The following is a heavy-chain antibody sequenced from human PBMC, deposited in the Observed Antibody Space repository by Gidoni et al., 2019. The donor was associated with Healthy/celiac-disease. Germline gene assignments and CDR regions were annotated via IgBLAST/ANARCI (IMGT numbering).Heavy chain of an antibody. CDR1: GFTFSNAW. D-gene: IGHD6-19*01. Sequence: EVQVVESGGGLVKPGGSLRLSCAASGFTFSNAWMSWVRQAPGKGLEWVGRSKSKTDGGTTDYAAPVKGRFTISRDDSKNTLYLQMNSLKTEDTAVYYCWTPGIAVAGTSFDVWGRGTLVTVSS. CDR3: WTPGIAVAGTSFDV. CDR2: SKSKTDGGTT. V-gene: IGHV3-15*01. J-gene: IGHJ2*01.